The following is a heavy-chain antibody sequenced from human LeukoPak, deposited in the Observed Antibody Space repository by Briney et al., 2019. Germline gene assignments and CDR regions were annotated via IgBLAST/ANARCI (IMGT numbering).Heavy chain of an antibody. J-gene: IGHJ3*01. Sequence: PGGSLRLSCAASGFTFSSYAMSWVRQAPGKGLEWVSAISGSGGSTYYADSVKGRFTISRDNSKNTLYLQMNSLRAEDTAVYYCARTNYYETSGWAAGLSPFDLWGRGTMVTVSS. CDR3: ARTNYYETSGWAAGLSPFDL. V-gene: IGHV3-23*01. CDR1: GFTFSSYA. D-gene: IGHD3-22*01. CDR2: ISGSGGST.